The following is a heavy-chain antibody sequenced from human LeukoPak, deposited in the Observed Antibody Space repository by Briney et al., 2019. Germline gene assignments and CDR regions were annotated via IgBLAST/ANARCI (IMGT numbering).Heavy chain of an antibody. CDR1: GFTFSDYY. D-gene: IGHD3-22*01. CDR2: ISSSGSTI. V-gene: IGHV3-11*01. Sequence: GGSLRLSCAASGFTFSDYYMSWIRQAPGKGLEWVSYISSSGSTIYYADSVKGRSTISRDNAKNSLYLQMNSLRAEDTAVYYCARITYDSSGYYFDYWGQGTLVTVSS. J-gene: IGHJ4*02. CDR3: ARITYDSSGYYFDY.